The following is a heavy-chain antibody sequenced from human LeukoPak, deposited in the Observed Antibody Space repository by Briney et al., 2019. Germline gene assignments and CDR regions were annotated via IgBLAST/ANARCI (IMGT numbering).Heavy chain of an antibody. CDR3: ARDREYSSSGLVWFDP. CDR1: GGSVSGYY. J-gene: IGHJ5*02. CDR2: IYYSGST. D-gene: IGHD6-6*01. V-gene: IGHV4-59*02. Sequence: PSETLSLTRTVSGGSVSGYYWSWIRQPPGKGLEWIGYIYYSGSTNYNPSLKSRVTISVDTSENQFSLKLTSVTAADTAVYYCARDREYSSSGLVWFDPWGHGILVTVSS.